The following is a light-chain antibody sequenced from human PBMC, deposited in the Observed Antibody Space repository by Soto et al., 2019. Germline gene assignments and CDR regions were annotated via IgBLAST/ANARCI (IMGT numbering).Light chain of an antibody. CDR1: TSNIGSNY. CDR3: AAWDDSLSAVV. Sequence: QSVLTQAPSASGTPGQRVTISCSGITSNIGSNYVYWYQQLPGTAPKFVIHSNNQRPSGVPDRFSGSKSGTSASLAISGLRSEDEADYYCAAWDDSLSAVVFGGGTKVTVL. CDR2: SNN. V-gene: IGLV1-47*01. J-gene: IGLJ2*01.